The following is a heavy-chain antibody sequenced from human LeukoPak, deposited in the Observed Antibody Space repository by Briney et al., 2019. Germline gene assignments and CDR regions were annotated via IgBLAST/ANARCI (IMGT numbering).Heavy chain of an antibody. Sequence: GRSLRLSCAASGFTFSSYGMHWVRQAPGKGLEWVAVISYDGSNKYYADSVKGRFTISRDNSKNTLYLQMNSLRAEDTALYYCAKDFPHYYDSSGYLVRWGQGTLVTVSS. D-gene: IGHD3-22*01. CDR2: ISYDGSNK. J-gene: IGHJ4*02. CDR1: GFTFSSYG. V-gene: IGHV3-30*18. CDR3: AKDFPHYYDSSGYLVR.